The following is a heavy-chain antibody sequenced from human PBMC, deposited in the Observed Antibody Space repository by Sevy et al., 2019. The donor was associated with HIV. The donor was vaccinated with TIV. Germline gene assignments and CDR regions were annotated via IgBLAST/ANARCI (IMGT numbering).Heavy chain of an antibody. V-gene: IGHV3-23*01. CDR1: GFTFAKYS. CDR3: AREGCTQPHDY. Sequence: GGSLRLSCAASGFTFAKYSMSWLRQAPGKGLEWVSTFSFGCGRINYADSVKGRFTISRDDSKNTLYLQMNSLRAEDTATYFCAREGCTQPHDYWGQGPLVTVSS. J-gene: IGHJ4*02. CDR2: FSFGCGRI.